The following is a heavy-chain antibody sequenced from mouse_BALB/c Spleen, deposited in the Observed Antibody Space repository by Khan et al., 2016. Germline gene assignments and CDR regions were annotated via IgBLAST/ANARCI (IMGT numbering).Heavy chain of an antibody. CDR3: ATYSGNHYYAMDY. D-gene: IGHD2-10*01. CDR2: IYPGDGDT. Sequence: QVQLQQSGAELVRPGSSVKISCKASGYAFSSYWMNWVKQRPGQGLEWIGQIYPGDGDTNYNGKFKGKATLTGDKSSSTAYMQLSSLTSEDSAVYFCATYSGNHYYAMDYWVQGTSVTVSS. V-gene: IGHV1-80*01. CDR1: GYAFSSYW. J-gene: IGHJ4*01.